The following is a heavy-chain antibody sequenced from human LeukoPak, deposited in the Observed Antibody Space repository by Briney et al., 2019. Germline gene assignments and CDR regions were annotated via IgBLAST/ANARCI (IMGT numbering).Heavy chain of an antibody. CDR2: VSAYNGKT. Sequence: ASVKVSCKASNYSFISYGIGWVRQAPGQGLEWMGWVSAYNGKTSYAEQFRGRVTMIADTSTATGYMELTGLTSDDTAVYYCRRFYSNFGDYWGQGTRVAVSS. J-gene: IGHJ4*02. D-gene: IGHD4-11*01. V-gene: IGHV1-18*01. CDR3: RRFYSNFGDY. CDR1: NYSFISYG.